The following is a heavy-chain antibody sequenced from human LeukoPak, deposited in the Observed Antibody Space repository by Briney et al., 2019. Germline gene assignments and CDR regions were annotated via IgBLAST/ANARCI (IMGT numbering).Heavy chain of an antibody. CDR3: ARDFLWGSGSR. Sequence: PGGSLRLSCAASGFTFSSYWMHWVRQAPGKGLVWVSRISTDGSSTSYADCVKGRFPIYRDNAKNTLFKQMNSLRAEDTAVYYCARDFLWGSGSRWGQGTLVTVSS. V-gene: IGHV3-74*01. CDR1: GFTFSSYW. J-gene: IGHJ4*02. D-gene: IGHD3-10*01. CDR2: ISTDGSST.